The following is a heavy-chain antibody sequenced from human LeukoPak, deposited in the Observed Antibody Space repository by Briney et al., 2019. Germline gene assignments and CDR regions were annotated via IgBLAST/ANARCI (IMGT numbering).Heavy chain of an antibody. D-gene: IGHD4-17*01. Sequence: ASVKVSCKASGYSFSDYYVHWVRQAPGQGLEWMGWINPKSGDTKYAQKFHDRVTMTRDTSINTVSMEMSSLRSDDTATFYCAREGFGYGERYFDYWGQGTLLIVSS. CDR3: AREGFGYGERYFDY. CDR2: INPKSGDT. V-gene: IGHV1-2*02. CDR1: GYSFSDYY. J-gene: IGHJ4*02.